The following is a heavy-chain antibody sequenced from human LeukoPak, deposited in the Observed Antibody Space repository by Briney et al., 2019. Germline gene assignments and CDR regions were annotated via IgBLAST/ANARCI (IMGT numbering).Heavy chain of an antibody. CDR2: INHSGST. V-gene: IGHV4-34*01. Sequence: PSETLSLTCAVYGGSFSGYYWSWIRQPPGKGLEWIGEINHSGSTNYNPSLKSRVTISVDTSKNQFSLKLSSVTAADTAVYYCAETPTYYYDSSLQHWGQGTLVTVSS. CDR1: GGSFSGYY. D-gene: IGHD3-22*01. J-gene: IGHJ1*01. CDR3: AETPTYYYDSSLQH.